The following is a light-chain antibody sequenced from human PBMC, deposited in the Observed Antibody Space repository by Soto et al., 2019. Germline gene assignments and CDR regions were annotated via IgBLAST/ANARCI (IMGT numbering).Light chain of an antibody. CDR2: GAS. V-gene: IGKV3-20*01. CDR1: QSVSNNY. CDR3: QQYGSSRT. J-gene: IGKJ1*01. Sequence: EIVLTQSPGTLSLSPGVRATLSCRASQSVSNNYLAWYQQKPGQAPRLLIYGASSRATGIPDRFSGSGSGTDFTLTISRLEPEDFAVYYCQQYGSSRTFGQGTKVEIK.